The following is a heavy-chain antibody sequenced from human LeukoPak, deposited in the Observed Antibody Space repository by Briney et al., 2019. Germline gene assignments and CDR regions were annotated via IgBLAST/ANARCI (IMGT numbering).Heavy chain of an antibody. J-gene: IGHJ6*03. CDR3: ARDMYYYGSGSPYYYYYYMDV. D-gene: IGHD3-10*01. V-gene: IGHV3-53*05. Sequence: GGSLRLSCAASGFTVSSNYMSWVRQAPGKGLEWVSVIYSGGSTYYADSVKGRFTISRDNSKNTLYLQMNSLRAEDTAVYYCARDMYYYGSGSPYYYYYYMDVWGKGTTVTISS. CDR1: GFTVSSNY. CDR2: IYSGGST.